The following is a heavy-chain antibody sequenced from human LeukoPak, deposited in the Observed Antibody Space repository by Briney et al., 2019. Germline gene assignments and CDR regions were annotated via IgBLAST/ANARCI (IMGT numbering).Heavy chain of an antibody. CDR2: IYSGGST. J-gene: IGHJ4*02. CDR1: GFTVSSNY. V-gene: IGHV3-53*04. Sequence: PGGSLGLSCAASGFTVSSNYMSWVRQAPGKGLEWVSVIYSGGSTYYADSVKGRLTISKRNSKNTLYLQMNSLRAEDTAVYYCAFQGDSSGYYPVWGQGTLVTVSS. D-gene: IGHD3-22*01. CDR3: AFQGDSSGYYPV.